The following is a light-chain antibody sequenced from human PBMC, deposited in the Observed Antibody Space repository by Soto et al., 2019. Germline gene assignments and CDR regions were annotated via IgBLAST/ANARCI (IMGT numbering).Light chain of an antibody. V-gene: IGKV1-39*01. CDR2: TAS. CDR3: QRSYSTPWT. Sequence: DIQMTQSPSSLSASVGDRVTITCRASQYINNYLNWYQQKPGKAPNLLIYTASSLQGGVPSSFSGSGSGTDFTLTISSLQPEDFATYYCQRSYSTPWTFGQGTKVEIK. J-gene: IGKJ1*01. CDR1: QYINNY.